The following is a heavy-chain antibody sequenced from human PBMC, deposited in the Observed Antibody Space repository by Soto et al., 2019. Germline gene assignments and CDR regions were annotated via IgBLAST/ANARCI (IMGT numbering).Heavy chain of an antibody. CDR2: IYYSGST. CDR1: GGSISSYY. V-gene: IGHV4-59*01. D-gene: IGHD2-2*01. Sequence: SETLSLTCTVSGGSISSYYWSWIRQPPGKGLEWIGYIYYSGSTNYNPSLKSRVPISVDTSKNQFSLKLSSVTAADTAVYYCAREGRDIVVVPAAMSYYYYYMDVWGKGTTVTVSS. J-gene: IGHJ6*03. CDR3: AREGRDIVVVPAAMSYYYYYMDV.